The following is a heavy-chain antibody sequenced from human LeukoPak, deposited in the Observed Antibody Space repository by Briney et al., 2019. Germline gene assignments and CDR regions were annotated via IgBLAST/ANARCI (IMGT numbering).Heavy chain of an antibody. V-gene: IGHV3-9*01. CDR1: GFTFDDYA. CDR2: ISWNSGSI. J-gene: IGHJ3*02. CDR3: AAAAQVATIGIAFDI. Sequence: GGSLRLSCAASGFTFDDYAMHWVRQAPGEGLEWVSGISWNSGSIGYADSVKGRFTISRDNAKNSLYLQMNSLRAEDTALYYCAAAAQVATIGIAFDIWGQGTMVTVSS. D-gene: IGHD5-12*01.